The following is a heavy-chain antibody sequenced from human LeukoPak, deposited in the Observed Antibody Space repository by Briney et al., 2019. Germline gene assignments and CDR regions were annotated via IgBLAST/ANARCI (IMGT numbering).Heavy chain of an antibody. CDR1: GGSISSSSYY. CDR3: ARDHTDQLS. CDR2: IYYGGST. J-gene: IGHJ4*02. D-gene: IGHD6-6*01. Sequence: TSETLSLTCTVSGGSISSSSYYWGWIRQPPGKGLEWIGSIYYGGSTYYNPSLKSRVTISVDTSKNQFSLKLSSVTAADTAVYYCARDHTDQLSWGQGTLVTVSS. V-gene: IGHV4-39*07.